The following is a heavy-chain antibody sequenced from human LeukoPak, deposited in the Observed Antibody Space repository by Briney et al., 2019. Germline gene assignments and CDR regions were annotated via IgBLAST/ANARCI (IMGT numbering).Heavy chain of an antibody. CDR3: ARDLWGCSSTSCYLNWFDP. J-gene: IGHJ5*02. D-gene: IGHD2-2*01. CDR1: GFTFSSYA. V-gene: IGHV3-30-3*01. CDR2: ISYDGGNK. Sequence: GGSLRLSCAASGFTFSSYAMHWVRQAPGKGLEWVAVISYDGGNKYYADSVKGRFTISRDNSKNTLYLQMNSLRAEDTAVYYCARDLWGCSSTSCYLNWFDPWGQGTLVTVSS.